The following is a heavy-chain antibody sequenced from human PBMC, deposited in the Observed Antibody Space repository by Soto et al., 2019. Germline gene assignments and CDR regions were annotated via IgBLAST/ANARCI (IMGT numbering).Heavy chain of an antibody. Sequence: SETLSLTCAVYGGSFSGYYWSWIRQPPGKGLEWIGEINHSGSTNYNPSLKSRVTISVDTSKNQFSLKLSSVTAADTAVYYCARAWGGVPDYWGQGTLXTVSS. CDR1: GGSFSGYY. CDR3: ARAWGGVPDY. V-gene: IGHV4-34*01. J-gene: IGHJ4*02. D-gene: IGHD3-16*01. CDR2: INHSGST.